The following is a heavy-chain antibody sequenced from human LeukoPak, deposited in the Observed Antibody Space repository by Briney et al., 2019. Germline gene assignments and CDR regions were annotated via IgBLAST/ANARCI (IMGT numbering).Heavy chain of an antibody. J-gene: IGHJ3*02. V-gene: IGHV4-61*02. CDR2: ISSSGST. CDR3: ARGPYSYDSSGAFDI. D-gene: IGHD3-22*01. Sequence: PSETLSLTCTVSGDSISSGDYYWSWIRQPAGKGLEWIGRISSSGSTNYNPSLKSRVTISVDTSKNQFSLKLSSVTAADTAVYFCARGPYSYDSSGAFDIWGQGTMVTVTS. CDR1: GDSISSGDYY.